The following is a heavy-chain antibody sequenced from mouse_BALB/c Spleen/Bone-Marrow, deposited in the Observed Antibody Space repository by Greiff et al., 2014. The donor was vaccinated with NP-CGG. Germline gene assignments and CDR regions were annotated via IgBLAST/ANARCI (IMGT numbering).Heavy chain of an antibody. J-gene: IGHJ3*01. D-gene: IGHD2-10*02. V-gene: IGHV14-3*02. CDR3: ARSGGYGNYLVWFAY. CDR2: IDPANGNT. Sequence: EVKLMESGAELVKPGASVKLSCTASGFNIKDTYMHWVKQRPEQGLEWIGRIDPANGNTKYDPKFQGKATITADTSSNTAYLQLSSLTSEDTAVYYCARSGGYGNYLVWFAYWGQGTLVTVSA. CDR1: GFNIKDTY.